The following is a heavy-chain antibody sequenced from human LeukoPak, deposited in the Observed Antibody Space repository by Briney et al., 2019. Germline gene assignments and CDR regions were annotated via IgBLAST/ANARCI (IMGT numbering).Heavy chain of an antibody. CDR1: GGSISSYY. Sequence: SETLSLTCTVSGGSISSYYWSWIRQPPGKGLEWIGYIYYSGSTNYNPSLKSRVTISVDTSKNQFSLKLSSVTAADTAVYYCARRGEAAAFDYWGQGTLVTVSS. J-gene: IGHJ4*02. CDR2: IYYSGST. V-gene: IGHV4-59*08. D-gene: IGHD6-13*01. CDR3: ARRGEAAAFDY.